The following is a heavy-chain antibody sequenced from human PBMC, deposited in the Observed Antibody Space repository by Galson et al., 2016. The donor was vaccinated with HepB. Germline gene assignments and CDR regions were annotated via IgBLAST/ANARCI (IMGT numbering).Heavy chain of an antibody. V-gene: IGHV3-11*06. D-gene: IGHD6-19*01. CDR3: ARGHSSGWETIDAFDI. Sequence: SLRLSCEASRFTFSDYYMRWIRQAPGKGLEWVSYISSSRSDRQYADSVKGRVTISRGNAKNSLNLQMNSLRAEDTAVYYCARGHSSGWETIDAFDIWGQGTMVTVSS. J-gene: IGHJ3*02. CDR1: RFTFSDYY. CDR2: ISSSRSDR.